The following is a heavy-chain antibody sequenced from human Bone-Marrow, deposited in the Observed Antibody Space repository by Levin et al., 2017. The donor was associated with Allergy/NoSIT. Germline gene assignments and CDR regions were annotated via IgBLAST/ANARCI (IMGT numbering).Heavy chain of an antibody. CDR1: GGSISSAGYH. D-gene: IGHD1-1*01. V-gene: IGHV4-31*03. CDR2: ISYRGRT. J-gene: IGHJ4*02. CDR3: ARLDGYSFDY. Sequence: SQTLSFTCTVSGGSISSAGYHWTWIRQYPGKGLEWIGYISYRGRTYSNPPLKSRLTMSIDTSEHHFSLNLTSVSAADTAIYYCARLDGYSFDYWGQGDLVTVSS.